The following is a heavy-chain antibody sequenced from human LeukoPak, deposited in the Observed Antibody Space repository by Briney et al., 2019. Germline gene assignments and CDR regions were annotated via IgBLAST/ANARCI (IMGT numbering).Heavy chain of an antibody. Sequence: SETLSLTCAVYGGSFSGYYWSWIRQPPGKGLEWIGEINHSGSTNYNPPLKSRGTISVDTSKNQFSLKLSSVTAADTAVYYCARGRGLRFLECLRENWFDPWGQGTLVTVSS. CDR3: ARGRGLRFLECLRENWFDP. CDR1: GGSFSGYY. V-gene: IGHV4-34*01. CDR2: INHSGST. J-gene: IGHJ5*02. D-gene: IGHD3-3*01.